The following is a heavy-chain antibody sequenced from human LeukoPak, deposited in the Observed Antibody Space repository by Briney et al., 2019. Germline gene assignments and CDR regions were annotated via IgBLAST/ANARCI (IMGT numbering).Heavy chain of an antibody. D-gene: IGHD3-22*01. J-gene: IGHJ4*02. Sequence: ASVKVSCKASGYTFTSYYMHWVRQAPGKGLEWMGGFDPEDGETIYAQKFQGRVTMTEDTSTDTAYMELSSLRSEDTAVYYCATVHYYDSSGYYYLPYYFDYWGQGTLVTVSS. CDR2: FDPEDGET. CDR3: ATVHYYDSSGYYYLPYYFDY. CDR1: GYTFTSYY. V-gene: IGHV1-24*01.